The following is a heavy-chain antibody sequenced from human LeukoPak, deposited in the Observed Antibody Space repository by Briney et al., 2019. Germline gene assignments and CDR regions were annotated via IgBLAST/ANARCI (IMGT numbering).Heavy chain of an antibody. V-gene: IGHV3-21*01. CDR3: ASHRYGSGSYYSDY. Sequence: GGSLRLSCAASGFTFSSYSMNWVRQAPGKGLEWVSSISSSSSYIYYADSVKGRFTISRDNAKNSLYLQMNSLRAEDTAVYYCASHRYGSGSYYSDYWGQGTLVTVSS. D-gene: IGHD3-10*01. J-gene: IGHJ4*02. CDR2: ISSSSSYI. CDR1: GFTFSSYS.